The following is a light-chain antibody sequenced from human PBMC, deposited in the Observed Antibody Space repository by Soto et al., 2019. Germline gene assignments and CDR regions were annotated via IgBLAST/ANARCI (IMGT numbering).Light chain of an antibody. CDR1: QSIRSN. Sequence: EIMMTQSPATLSVSPWEVATLSCRVSQSIRSNLAWYQQRPGQAPRLLMYGASTRADGIPARFTGSGSGTEFTLTISSLQSEDFALYYCQQYHIWPPWTFGQGTKVDI. J-gene: IGKJ1*01. V-gene: IGKV3-15*01. CDR3: QQYHIWPPWT. CDR2: GAS.